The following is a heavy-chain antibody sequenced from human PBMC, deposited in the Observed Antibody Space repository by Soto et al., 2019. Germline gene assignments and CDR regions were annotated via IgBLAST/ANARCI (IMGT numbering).Heavy chain of an antibody. J-gene: IGHJ3*02. CDR3: ARANMITFGGVIVGHDAFNI. D-gene: IGHD3-16*02. Sequence: PSETLSLTCTVSDGSINSGDYYWSWIRQPPGKGLEWIGYISYSGSAYYNPSLKSRVTISVDTSKNQFSLKLSSVTVTDTAVYYCARANMITFGGVIVGHDAFNIWGQGTMVTVSS. CDR2: ISYSGSA. CDR1: DGSINSGDYY. V-gene: IGHV4-30-4*01.